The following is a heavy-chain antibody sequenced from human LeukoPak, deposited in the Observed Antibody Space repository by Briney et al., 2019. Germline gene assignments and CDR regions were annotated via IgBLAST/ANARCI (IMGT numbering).Heavy chain of an antibody. J-gene: IGHJ4*02. CDR1: GYTFTSYY. CDR2: INPSGGST. Sequence: ASVTVSFKASGYTFTSYYMHWVRQAPGQGLEWMGIINPSGGSTSYAQKFQGRVTMTRDMSTSTVYMELSSLRSEDTAVYYCARVYGEVYFDYWGQGTLVTVSS. V-gene: IGHV1-46*01. CDR3: ARVYGEVYFDY. D-gene: IGHD4-17*01.